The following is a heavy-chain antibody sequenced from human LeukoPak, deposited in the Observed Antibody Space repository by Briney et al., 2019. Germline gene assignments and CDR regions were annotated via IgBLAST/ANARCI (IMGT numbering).Heavy chain of an antibody. D-gene: IGHD1-26*01. Sequence: VASVKVSCKASGYTFTSYDINWVRQATGKGLEWMGWMNPNSGNTGYAQKFQGRVTMTRNTSISTAYMELSSLRSEDTAVYYCARGYRGSYYGYYYYYMDVWGKGTTVTVSS. CDR3: ARGYRGSYYGYYYYYMDV. CDR1: GYTFTSYD. J-gene: IGHJ6*03. CDR2: MNPNSGNT. V-gene: IGHV1-8*01.